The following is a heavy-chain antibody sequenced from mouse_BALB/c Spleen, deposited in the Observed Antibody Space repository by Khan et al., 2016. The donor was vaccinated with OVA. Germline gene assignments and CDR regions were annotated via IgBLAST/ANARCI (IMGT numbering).Heavy chain of an antibody. CDR2: INPATDYT. CDR1: GYTFTSYW. V-gene: IGHV1-7*01. J-gene: IGHJ3*01. D-gene: IGHD1-1*01. Sequence: QVQLKQSGAELAKPGASVKMSCKASGYTFTSYWMHWVKQRPGQGLEWIGYINPATDYTEYNQKFKNKATLTADKSSRTAYMQLSSLTSDDSAGYYCVNHGSSSAWFTYWGQGTPVTVSA. CDR3: VNHGSSSAWFTY.